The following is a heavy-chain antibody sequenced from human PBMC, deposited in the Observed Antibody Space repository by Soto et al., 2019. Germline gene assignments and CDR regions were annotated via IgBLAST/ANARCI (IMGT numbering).Heavy chain of an antibody. CDR3: ASDHCSSTSCYSP. V-gene: IGHV3-21*01. Sequence: EVQLVESGGGLVKPGGSLRLSCAASRFTFSSYSMNWVRQAPGKGLEWVSSISSSSSYIYYADSVKGRFAISRDNAKNPLYLQMNSLRAEDPAVYYCASDHCSSTSCYSPWVQGTLVTVA. CDR1: RFTFSSYS. CDR2: ISSSSSYI. D-gene: IGHD2-2*01. J-gene: IGHJ4*02.